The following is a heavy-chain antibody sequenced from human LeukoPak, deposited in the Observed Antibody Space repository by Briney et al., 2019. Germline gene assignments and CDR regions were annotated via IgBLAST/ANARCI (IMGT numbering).Heavy chain of an antibody. D-gene: IGHD3-9*01. Sequence: ASVKVSCKAAGYSFVNYYMHWVRQAPGQGLEWMAIINPSGGGTTYAEKFQGRVTVTMDTSTRTVYMDLGSLRSDGTAVYYCARGDRLPGYSAPVGDYWGQGTLVTVSS. J-gene: IGHJ4*02. CDR2: INPSGGGT. CDR3: ARGDRLPGYSAPVGDY. CDR1: GYSFVNYY. V-gene: IGHV1-46*01.